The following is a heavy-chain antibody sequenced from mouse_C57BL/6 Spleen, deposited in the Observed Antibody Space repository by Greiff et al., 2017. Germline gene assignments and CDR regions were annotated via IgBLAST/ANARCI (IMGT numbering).Heavy chain of an antibody. CDR2: IWSGGST. J-gene: IGHJ4*01. Sequence: VQLQQSGPGLVQPSQSLSITCTVSGFSLTSYGVHWVRQSPGKGLEWLGVIWSGGSTDYNAAFMSRLSITKDNSKSQVFFKMNSLQADDTSIYYCAKNPNWDALYAMDYWCQGTSVTVSS. D-gene: IGHD4-1*01. CDR3: AKNPNWDALYAMDY. CDR1: GFSLTSYG. V-gene: IGHV2-5*01.